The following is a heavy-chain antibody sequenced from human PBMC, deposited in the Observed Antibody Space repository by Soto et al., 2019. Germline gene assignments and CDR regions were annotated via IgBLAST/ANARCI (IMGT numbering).Heavy chain of an antibody. CDR2: INAGNGNT. CDR3: ARVGSGWYDRPFDY. D-gene: IGHD6-19*01. V-gene: IGHV1-3*01. J-gene: IGHJ4*02. Sequence: ASVKVSCKASGYTFTSYAMHWVRQAPGQRLEWMGWINAGNGNTKYSQKFQGRVTITRDTSASTAYMELSSLRSEDTAVYYCARVGSGWYDRPFDYWGQGTLVTVSS. CDR1: GYTFTSYA.